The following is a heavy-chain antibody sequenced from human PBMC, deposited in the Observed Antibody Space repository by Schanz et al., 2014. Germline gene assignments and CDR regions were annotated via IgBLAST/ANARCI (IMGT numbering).Heavy chain of an antibody. Sequence: QVQLQQWGAGLLKPSETLSLTCAVDGGSFSGYYWSWIRQSPDKGLEWIGEINPNEGIHHNPSLKSRVTISGDPSKNHLSLKLTSLTAADTAVYYCARHRDPDRGGYDFWGQGTLVTVSS. CDR1: GGSFSGYY. D-gene: IGHD5-12*01. CDR2: INPNEGI. V-gene: IGHV4-34*01. J-gene: IGHJ1*01. CDR3: ARHRDPDRGGYDF.